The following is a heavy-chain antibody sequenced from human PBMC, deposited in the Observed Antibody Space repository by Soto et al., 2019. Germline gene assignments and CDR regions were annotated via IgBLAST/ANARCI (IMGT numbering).Heavy chain of an antibody. CDR1: GGSISSSSYY. J-gene: IGHJ5*02. CDR2: IYYSGST. D-gene: IGHD3-3*02. Sequence: QLQLQESGPGLVKPSETLSLTCTVSGGSISSSSYYWGWIRQPPGKGVEWIGSIYYSGSTYYNPSLKSRVTISVDTSKTQFSLKLSSVTAADTAVYYCARKHSLHGWFDPWGQGTLVTVSS. CDR3: ARKHSLHGWFDP. V-gene: IGHV4-39*01.